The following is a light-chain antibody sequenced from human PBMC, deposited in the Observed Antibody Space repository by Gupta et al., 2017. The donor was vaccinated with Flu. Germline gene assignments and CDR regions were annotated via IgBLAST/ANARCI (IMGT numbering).Light chain of an antibody. J-gene: IGLJ3*02. CDR2: KDT. CDR3: QSADITGASRV. CDR1: ALSKQY. Sequence: YQLTRAPAMSVSPGQKATITCPGSALSKQYVYWYRQRPGQAPVLLIYKDTERASGIPDLISVPSSGTRVTLTIRGVQTEDEADYYCQSADITGASRVFGGGT. V-gene: IGLV3-25*02.